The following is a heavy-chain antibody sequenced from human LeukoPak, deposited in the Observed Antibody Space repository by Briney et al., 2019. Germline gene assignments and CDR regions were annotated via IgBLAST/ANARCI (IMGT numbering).Heavy chain of an antibody. CDR2: ISGSGGST. D-gene: IGHD6-6*01. Sequence: GGSLRLSCAASGFTFSSYAMSWVRQAPGKGLEWVSAISGSGGSTYYADSVKGRFTISRDNSKNTLYLQMNSLRAEDTAVYYCARGPIWYSSSYFDYWGQGTLVTVSS. CDR1: GFTFSSYA. J-gene: IGHJ4*02. V-gene: IGHV3-23*01. CDR3: ARGPIWYSSSYFDY.